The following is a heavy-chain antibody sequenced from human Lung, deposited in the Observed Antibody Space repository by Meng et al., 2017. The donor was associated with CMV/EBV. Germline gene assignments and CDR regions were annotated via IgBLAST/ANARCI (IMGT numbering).Heavy chain of an antibody. CDR2: SNSDGSST. Sequence: TFSSYWMHWVRQAPGKGLVWVSRSNSDGSSTSYADSVKGRFTISRDNAKNTLYLQMNSLRAEDTAVYYCARGMVWYYDFWSGYSHFDYWGQGTLVTVSS. CDR1: TFSSYW. D-gene: IGHD3-3*01. J-gene: IGHJ4*02. V-gene: IGHV3-74*01. CDR3: ARGMVWYYDFWSGYSHFDY.